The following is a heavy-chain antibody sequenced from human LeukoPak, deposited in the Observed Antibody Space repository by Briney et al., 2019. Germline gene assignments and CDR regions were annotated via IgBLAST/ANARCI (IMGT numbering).Heavy chain of an antibody. J-gene: IGHJ3*02. D-gene: IGHD2-2*01. CDR3: ARVYQRGAFDI. CDR2: IYYSGST. V-gene: IGHV4-59*08. Sequence: PSETLSLTCTVSGGSISSYYWSWIRQPPGKGLEWIGYIYYSGSTNYNPSLKSRVTISVDTSKNQFSLKLSSVTAADTAVYYCARVYQRGAFDIWGQGTMVTVSS. CDR1: GGSISSYY.